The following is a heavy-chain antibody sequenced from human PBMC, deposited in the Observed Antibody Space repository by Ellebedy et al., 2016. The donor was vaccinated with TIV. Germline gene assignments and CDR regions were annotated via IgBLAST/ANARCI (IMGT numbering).Heavy chain of an antibody. CDR3: ASGQAGDS. CDR2: IYYTGSA. Sequence: SETLSLXXTVSGGSIGSYYWSWIRQPPGKGLEWIGYIYYTGSANYNPSLRSRVTMSVDTSKNQLSLRLSAATAADTAVYFCASGQAGDSWGQGTLVTVSS. CDR1: GGSIGSYY. J-gene: IGHJ4*02. V-gene: IGHV4-59*01.